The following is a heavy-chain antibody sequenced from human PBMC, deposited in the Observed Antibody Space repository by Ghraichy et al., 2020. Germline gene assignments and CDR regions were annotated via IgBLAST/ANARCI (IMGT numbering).Heavy chain of an antibody. Sequence: ASVKVSCKASGYSFTNYIIHWVRQAPGQRLEWMGWIYPDNGNTKYSQNFQGRVTITRDTSANTAYMELSSLRSEDTAIYYCARDQSELGYCWDGSCYFPHWGQGTLVTVSS. D-gene: IGHD2-15*01. V-gene: IGHV1-3*01. J-gene: IGHJ4*02. CDR2: IYPDNGNT. CDR3: ARDQSELGYCWDGSCYFPH. CDR1: GYSFTNYI.